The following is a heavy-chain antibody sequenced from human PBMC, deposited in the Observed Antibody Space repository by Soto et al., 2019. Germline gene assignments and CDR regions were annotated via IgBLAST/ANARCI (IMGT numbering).Heavy chain of an antibody. CDR1: GGSFSGYY. V-gene: IGHV4-34*01. CDR3: ARQPAAPDY. D-gene: IGHD2-2*01. J-gene: IGHJ4*02. Sequence: PSETLSLTCAVYGGSFSGYYWTWIRQPPGTGLEWIGEINHSGSTNYNPSLKSRVTISVDTSKNQFSLKLTSVTAADTAVYYCARQPAAPDYWGQGTLVTVSS. CDR2: INHSGST.